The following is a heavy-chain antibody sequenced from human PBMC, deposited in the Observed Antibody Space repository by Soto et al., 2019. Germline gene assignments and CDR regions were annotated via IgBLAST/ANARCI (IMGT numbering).Heavy chain of an antibody. CDR3: AAEEGGYSGYDRRYYYYGMDV. CDR1: GGSVSSGSYY. V-gene: IGHV4-39*07. J-gene: IGHJ6*02. D-gene: IGHD5-12*01. CDR2: INHSGST. Sequence: PSETLSLTCTVSGGSVSSGSYYWSWIRQPPGKGLEWIGEINHSGSTNYNPSLKSRVTISVDTSKNQFSLKLSSVTAADTAVYYCAAEEGGYSGYDRRYYYYGMDVWGQGTTVTVSS.